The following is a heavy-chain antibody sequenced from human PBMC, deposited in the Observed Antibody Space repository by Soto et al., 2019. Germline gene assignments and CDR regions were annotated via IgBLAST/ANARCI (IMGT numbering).Heavy chain of an antibody. CDR1: GFTFSSYS. D-gene: IGHD5-12*01. Sequence: GGSLRLSCAASGFTFSSYSMNWVRQAPGKGLEWVSSISSSGSYIYYADSVKGRFTISRDNAKNSLYLQMNSLKAEDTAVYYCARDFRDGYYFDYWGQGT. CDR3: ARDFRDGYYFDY. J-gene: IGHJ4*02. CDR2: ISSSGSYI. V-gene: IGHV3-21*01.